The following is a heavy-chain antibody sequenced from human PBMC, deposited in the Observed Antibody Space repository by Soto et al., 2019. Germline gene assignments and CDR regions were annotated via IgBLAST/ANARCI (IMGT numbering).Heavy chain of an antibody. CDR2: ISSSSSTI. V-gene: IGHV3-48*02. Sequence: GGSLRLSCAAYGFTFSSYSINWVRQAPGKGLEWVSYISSSSSTIYYADSVKGRFTISRDNAKNSLNLQMNSLRDEDTAVYYCARGPRPGNYWGQGTLVTVSS. CDR1: GFTFSSYS. CDR3: ARGPRPGNY. J-gene: IGHJ4*02.